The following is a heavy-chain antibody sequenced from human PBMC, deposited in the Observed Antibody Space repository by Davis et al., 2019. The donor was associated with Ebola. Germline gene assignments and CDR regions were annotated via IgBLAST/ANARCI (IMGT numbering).Heavy chain of an antibody. J-gene: IGHJ3*02. V-gene: IGHV3-30*03. D-gene: IGHD1-7*01. CDR1: RFTFSKYD. Sequence: PGGSLRLSCAASRFTFSKYDMHWVRQAPGKGLEWVAVISYDGSHKFYADSVKDRFTVSRDDSKDTLYLQMNSLRVEDTAVYHCAGNYAKSVFDMWGPGTMVTVSS. CDR3: AGNYAKSVFDM. CDR2: ISYDGSHK.